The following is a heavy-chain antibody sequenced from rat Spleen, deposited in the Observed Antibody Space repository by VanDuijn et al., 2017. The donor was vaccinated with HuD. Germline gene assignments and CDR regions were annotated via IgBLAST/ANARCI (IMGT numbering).Heavy chain of an antibody. CDR2: IWSGGST. J-gene: IGHJ2*01. V-gene: IGHV2-4*01. CDR1: GFSLTNYG. CDR3: AREGLPGYFDY. Sequence: QVQLKESGPGLVQPSQTLSLTCTVSGFSLTNYGVTWVRQPPGKGLEWIGAIWSGGSTDYSSALKSRLSISRDTSKSQVYLKMNSLQTEDTATYYCAREGLPGYFDYWGQGVMVTVSS. D-gene: IGHD1-4*01.